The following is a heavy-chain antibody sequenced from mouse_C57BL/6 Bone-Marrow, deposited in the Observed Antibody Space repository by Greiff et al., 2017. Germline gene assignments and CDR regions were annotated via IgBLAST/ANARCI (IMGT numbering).Heavy chain of an antibody. D-gene: IGHD3-2*02. Sequence: QVQLKESGPGLVQPSQSLSITCTVSGFSLTSYGVHWVRQSPGKGLEWLGVIWSGGSTDYNAAFISRLSISKDNSKSHVFFKMNSLLADATSIYYCAREAQATGAWFACWGQGTLVTVSA. J-gene: IGHJ3*01. CDR3: AREAQATGAWFAC. V-gene: IGHV2-2*01. CDR2: IWSGGST. CDR1: GFSLTSYG.